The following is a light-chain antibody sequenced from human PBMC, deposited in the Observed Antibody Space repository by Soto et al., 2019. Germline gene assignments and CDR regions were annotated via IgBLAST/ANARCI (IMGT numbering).Light chain of an antibody. CDR3: SSYTSSSSDV. V-gene: IGLV2-14*01. Sequence: QSVLTQPASVSGSPGQSITISCTGTSSEVGAYNSVSWYQQYPGKATKLVIHDVSNRPSGVSNRFSGSKSGNTASLTISGLQAEDEADYYCSSYTSSSSDVFGSGTKVTVL. CDR2: DVS. J-gene: IGLJ1*01. CDR1: SSEVGAYNS.